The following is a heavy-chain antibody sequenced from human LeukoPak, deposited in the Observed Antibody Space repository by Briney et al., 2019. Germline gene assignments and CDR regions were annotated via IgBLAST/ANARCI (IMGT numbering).Heavy chain of an antibody. CDR3: AKPGTQWLDSDYFDY. CDR2: ISDSGGTT. Sequence: GGSLRLSCAASGLTFSSYGMSWVRQAPGKGLEWVAAISDSGGTTYYADSVKGRFTISRDNAKDTLFLQVNSLRAEDTAVYYCAKPGTQWLDSDYFDYWGQGTLVTVSS. D-gene: IGHD6-19*01. J-gene: IGHJ4*02. CDR1: GLTFSSYG. V-gene: IGHV3-23*01.